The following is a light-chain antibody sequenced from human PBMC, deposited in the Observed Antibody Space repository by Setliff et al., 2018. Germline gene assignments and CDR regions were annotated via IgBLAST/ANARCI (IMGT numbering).Light chain of an antibody. Sequence: QSALTQPPSVSGAPGQTATISCTGTRTNIGATYDVHWYQQLPGGAPKLLMYRYSNRPSGVPDRFSGSLSGTTASLAITGLQNEDEADYYCQSYDTSLREYVFGTGTKVTVL. V-gene: IGLV1-40*01. CDR1: RTNIGATYD. CDR3: QSYDTSLREYV. CDR2: RYS. J-gene: IGLJ1*01.